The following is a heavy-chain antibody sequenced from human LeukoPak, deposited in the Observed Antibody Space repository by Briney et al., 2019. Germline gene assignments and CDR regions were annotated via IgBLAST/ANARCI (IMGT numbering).Heavy chain of an antibody. J-gene: IGHJ3*01. V-gene: IGHV1-8*01. CDR2: MNPTGGKR. Sequence: ASVKVSCKASGYTFTSYTSYDINWVRQASGQGLEWMVWMNPTGGKRGYAQVFQGRVTMTWDTSLNTVYMELSGLTSEDTAVYYCARGFYDSSGYSHDAFDVWGQGSMVTVSS. CDR1: GYTFTSYTSYD. D-gene: IGHD3-22*01. CDR3: ARGFYDSSGYSHDAFDV.